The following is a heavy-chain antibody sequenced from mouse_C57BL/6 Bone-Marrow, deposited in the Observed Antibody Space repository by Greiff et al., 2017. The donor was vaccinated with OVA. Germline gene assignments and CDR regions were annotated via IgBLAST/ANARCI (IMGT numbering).Heavy chain of an antibody. CDR3: ARNGGNY. CDR1: GYTFTSYW. V-gene: IGHV1-7*01. Sequence: VQLQQSGAELAKPGASVKLSCKASGYTFTSYWMHWVKQRPGQGLEWIGYINPSSGYTKYNQKFEGKATLTADKSSSPAYMQLSSLTYEDSAFYYFARNGGNYWGQGTTLTVSS. J-gene: IGHJ2*01. CDR2: INPSSGYT.